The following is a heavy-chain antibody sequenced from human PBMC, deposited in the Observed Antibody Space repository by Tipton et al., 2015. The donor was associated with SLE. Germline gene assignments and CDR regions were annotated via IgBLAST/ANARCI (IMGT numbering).Heavy chain of an antibody. Sequence: SLRLSCAASGFTFDDYTMHWVRQAPGKGLEWVSLISWDGGSTYYADSVKGRFTISRDDSKSIAYLQMNSLKTEDTAVYYCTRGRSDFDIWGQGTMVTVSS. CDR3: TRGRSDFDI. CDR2: ISWDGGST. J-gene: IGHJ3*02. CDR1: GFTFDDYT. V-gene: IGHV3-43*01.